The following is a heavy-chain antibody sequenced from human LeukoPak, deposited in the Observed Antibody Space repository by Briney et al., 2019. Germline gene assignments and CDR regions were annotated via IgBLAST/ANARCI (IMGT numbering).Heavy chain of an antibody. CDR1: GFTFSSDA. CDR2: ISGGGGGT. Sequence: GGSLRLSCAASGFTFSSDAMSWVRQAPEKGLGWVSGISGGGGGTYYADSVKGRCTISRDKSTNTRYLQMNSLRAEDPAVYYCAKGYYYMDVWGKGTPVTVSS. CDR3: AKGYYYMDV. J-gene: IGHJ6*03. V-gene: IGHV3-23*01.